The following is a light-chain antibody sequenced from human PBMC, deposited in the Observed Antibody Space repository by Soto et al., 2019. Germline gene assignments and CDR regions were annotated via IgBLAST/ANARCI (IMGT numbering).Light chain of an antibody. V-gene: IGKV3-20*01. Sequence: EFVLTQSPGTLSLSPGERATLSCRASQSVSSSNLAWYQQKPGQPPRLLIYGASSRATGIPDRFSGSGSGTDFTLTISRLEPEDFAVYFCQQYGSSPLTFGGGTMVDIK. CDR3: QQYGSSPLT. CDR2: GAS. J-gene: IGKJ4*01. CDR1: QSVSSSN.